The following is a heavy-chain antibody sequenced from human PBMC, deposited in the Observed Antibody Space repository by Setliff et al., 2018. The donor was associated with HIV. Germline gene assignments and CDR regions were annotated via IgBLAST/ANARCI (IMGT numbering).Heavy chain of an antibody. J-gene: IGHJ3*02. CDR2: IIPIFGTA. CDR1: GGTFSSYA. D-gene: IGHD3-22*01. CDR3: ARDRAHYYDSSGQMPFDI. Sequence: SVKVSCKASGGTFSSYAISWVRQAPGQGLEWMGGIIPIFGTANYAQKFQGRVTITTDESTSTAYMELSSLRSEDTAVYYCARDRAHYYDSSGQMPFDIWGQGTMGTVS. V-gene: IGHV1-69*05.